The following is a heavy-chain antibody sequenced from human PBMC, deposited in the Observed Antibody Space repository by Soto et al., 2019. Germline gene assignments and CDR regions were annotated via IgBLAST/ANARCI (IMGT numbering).Heavy chain of an antibody. D-gene: IGHD2-2*03. V-gene: IGHV2-5*02. Sequence: QITLKESGPTQVKPTQTLTLTCTFSGFSVTNSGVAVGWIRQPPGKALEWLALIYRDDDKRYSPSLKSRLTITRDTSKTQVVLTMTNVGPVDTATYFCAHGGTSINHGYDYWGQGTLVTVSS. CDR3: AHGGTSINHGYDY. CDR2: IYRDDDK. J-gene: IGHJ4*02. CDR1: GFSVTNSGVA.